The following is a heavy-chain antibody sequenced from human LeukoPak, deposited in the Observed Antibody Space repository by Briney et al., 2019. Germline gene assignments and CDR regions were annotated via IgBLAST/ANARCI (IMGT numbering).Heavy chain of an antibody. CDR2: IYHSGST. Sequence: PSETLPLTCTVSGYSISSGYYWGWIRQPPGKGLEWIGSIYHSGSTYYNPSLKSRVTISVDTSKNQFSLKLSSVTAADTAVYYCARVVTGTTSNWFDPWGQGTLVTVSS. CDR3: ARVVTGTTSNWFDP. J-gene: IGHJ5*02. V-gene: IGHV4-38-2*02. D-gene: IGHD1-7*01. CDR1: GYSISSGYY.